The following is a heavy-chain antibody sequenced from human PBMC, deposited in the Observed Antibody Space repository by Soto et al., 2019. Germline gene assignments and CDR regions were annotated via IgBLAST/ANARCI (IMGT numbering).Heavy chain of an antibody. CDR1: GFTFDIYA. D-gene: IGHD6-13*01. V-gene: IGHV3-23*01. Sequence: GGSLRLSCTASGFTFDIYAMNWVRQTPGKGLEWVSGVSGSGGNTYYADSVKSRFTTSRDNSKNTLFLQMNTLRAEETAVYYCAKEASWAAAYAGVGYCFDYWGQGTLVTVSS. CDR2: VSGSGGNT. J-gene: IGHJ4*02. CDR3: AKEASWAAAYAGVGYCFDY.